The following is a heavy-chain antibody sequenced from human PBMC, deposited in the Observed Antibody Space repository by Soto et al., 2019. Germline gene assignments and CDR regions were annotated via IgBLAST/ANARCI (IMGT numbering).Heavy chain of an antibody. V-gene: IGHV1-3*01. CDR1: GYTFTSYA. CDR2: INAGNGNT. J-gene: IGHJ4*02. Sequence: QVQLVQSGAEVKKPGASVKVSCKASGYTFTSYAMHWVRQAPGQRLEWMGWINAGNGNTKYSQKFQGRVTITRDTSASTAYMELSSLRSEDTAVYYCARGAFGLGYFDYWGQGTLVTVSS. CDR3: ARGAFGLGYFDY. D-gene: IGHD3-16*01.